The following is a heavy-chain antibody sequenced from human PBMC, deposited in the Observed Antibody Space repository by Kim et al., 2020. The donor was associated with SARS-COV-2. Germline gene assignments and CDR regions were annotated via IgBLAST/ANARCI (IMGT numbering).Heavy chain of an antibody. D-gene: IGHD3-10*01. Sequence: GGSLRLSCAASGFTFSNAWMSWVRQAPGKGLEWVGRIKSKTDGGTTDYAAPVKGRFTISRDDSKNTLYLQMNSLKTEDTAVYYCTTGIIITMVRGVIEYWGQGTLVTVSS. J-gene: IGHJ4*02. CDR3: TTGIIITMVRGVIEY. CDR1: GFTFSNAW. V-gene: IGHV3-15*01. CDR2: IKSKTDGGTT.